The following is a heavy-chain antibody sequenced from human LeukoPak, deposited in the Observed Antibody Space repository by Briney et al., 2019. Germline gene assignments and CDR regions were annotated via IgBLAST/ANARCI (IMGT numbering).Heavy chain of an antibody. V-gene: IGHV4-34*01. J-gene: IGHJ4*02. CDR2: INHSGST. CDR1: GGSFSGYY. Sequence: SETLSLTCAVSGGSFSGYYWSWIRQPPGKGLEWIGEINHSGSTNYNPSLKSRVTISVDTSKNQFSLKLSSVTAADTAVYYCARPGYSSSWYRIPYFDYWGQGTLVTVSS. CDR3: ARPGYSSSWYRIPYFDY. D-gene: IGHD6-13*01.